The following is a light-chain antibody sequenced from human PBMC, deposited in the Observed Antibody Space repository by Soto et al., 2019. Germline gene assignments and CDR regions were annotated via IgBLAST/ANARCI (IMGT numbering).Light chain of an antibody. CDR3: QQYNSYWGT. CDR2: DAS. Sequence: DIPMTQSPSTLSASVGDRVTITCRASQSISSWLAWYQQKPGKAPKLLIYDASSLESGVPSMFSGSGSGTEFTLTISGLHADDFASYCCQQYNSYWGTIGQWTKVEIK. J-gene: IGKJ1*01. V-gene: IGKV1-5*01. CDR1: QSISSW.